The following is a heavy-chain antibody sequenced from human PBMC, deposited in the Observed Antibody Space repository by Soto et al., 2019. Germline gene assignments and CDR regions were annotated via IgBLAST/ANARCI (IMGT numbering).Heavy chain of an antibody. CDR3: ARDGCKGYYDILTGYCASRALDY. V-gene: IGHV1-46*03. CDR2: INPSGGST. D-gene: IGHD3-9*01. J-gene: IGHJ4*02. Sequence: GASVKVSCKASGYTFTSYYMHWVRQAPGQGLEWMGIINPSGGSTSYAQKFQGRVTMTRDTSTSTVYMELSSLRSEDTAVYYCARDGCKGYYDILTGYCASRALDYWGQGTLVTVSS. CDR1: GYTFTSYY.